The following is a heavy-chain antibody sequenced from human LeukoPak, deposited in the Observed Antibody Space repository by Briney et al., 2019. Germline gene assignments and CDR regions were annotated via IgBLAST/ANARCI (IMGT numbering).Heavy chain of an antibody. Sequence: SVKVSCKASGGTFSIYAISWVRQAPGQGLEWMGGIIPIFGTANYAQKFQGRVTITTDESTSTAYMELSSLRSEDTAVYYCARGSGGYNWFDPWGQGTLVTVSS. D-gene: IGHD6-25*01. CDR1: GGTFSIYA. V-gene: IGHV1-69*05. J-gene: IGHJ5*02. CDR3: ARGSGGYNWFDP. CDR2: IIPIFGTA.